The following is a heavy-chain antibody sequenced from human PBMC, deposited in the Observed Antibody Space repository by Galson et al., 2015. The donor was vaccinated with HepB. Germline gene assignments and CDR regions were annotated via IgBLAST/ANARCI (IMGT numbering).Heavy chain of an antibody. V-gene: IGHV5-51*01. CDR2: IYPGDFDT. Sequence: QSGAEVKKPGESLKISCKASGYTFANYWIGWVRQMPGKGLEWMGIIYPGDFDTRYSPSFQGRVSMSADKSITTVYLQWSSLKASDTAIYYCARRERSCFDGNGDFYWFDSWGQGTLVTVSS. J-gene: IGHJ5*01. CDR3: ARRERSCFDGNGDFYWFDS. CDR1: GYTFANYW. D-gene: IGHD2-8*01.